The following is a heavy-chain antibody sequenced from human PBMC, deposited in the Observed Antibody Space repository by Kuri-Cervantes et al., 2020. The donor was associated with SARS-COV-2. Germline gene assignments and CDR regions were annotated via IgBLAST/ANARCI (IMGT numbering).Heavy chain of an antibody. CDR3: AKGHGGITVFGVAEWGSNWFDP. Sequence: SGTLSLTFDVYGGSFSDYYWSWVRPRPGKGLEWIGEINHSGNTNDDPSLKSRDTISIDTSKNQFSLKLSSVTAADTGVYYCAKGHGGITVFGVAEWGSNWFDPWGQGTLVTVSS. D-gene: IGHD3-3*01. J-gene: IGHJ5*02. V-gene: IGHV4-34*01. CDR1: GGSFSDYY. CDR2: INHSGNT.